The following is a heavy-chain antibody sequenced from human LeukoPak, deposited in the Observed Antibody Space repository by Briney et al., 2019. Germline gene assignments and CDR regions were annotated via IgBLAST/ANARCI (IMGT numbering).Heavy chain of an antibody. CDR1: GGSISSGGYY. D-gene: IGHD5-18*01. Sequence: SETLSLTCTVSGGSISSGGYYWSWIRQNPGKGLEWIGYIYNSGTTYYNPSLQSRVTISGDTSKNQFSLKLSSVTAAFTAVYYCARTAGWSYGFDYWGQGTLVTVSS. V-gene: IGHV4-31*03. CDR3: ARTAGWSYGFDY. CDR2: IYNSGTT. J-gene: IGHJ4*02.